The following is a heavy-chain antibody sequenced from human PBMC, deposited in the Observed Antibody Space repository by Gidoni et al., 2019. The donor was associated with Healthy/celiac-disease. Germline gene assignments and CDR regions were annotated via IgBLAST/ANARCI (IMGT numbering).Heavy chain of an antibody. CDR1: GDSVSSNSPT. CDR2: TYYRSKWYN. Sequence: QVQLQQSGPGLGKPSPTPSLTCALSGDSVSSNSPTWNWIRQSPSRGLEWLGRTYYRSKWYNEYAGSVESRITIKPDTSKNQFSLQLNSVTPEDTAVYYCARFIQDALDIWGQGTRVTASS. D-gene: IGHD1-1*01. V-gene: IGHV6-1*01. CDR3: ARFIQDALDI. J-gene: IGHJ3*02.